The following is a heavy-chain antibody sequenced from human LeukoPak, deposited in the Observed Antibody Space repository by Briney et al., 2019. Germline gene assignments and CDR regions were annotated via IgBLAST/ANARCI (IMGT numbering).Heavy chain of an antibody. CDR1: GLTFSSSA. CDR2: ISGSDYVT. CDR3: AVNGSSWYDY. J-gene: IGHJ4*02. Sequence: GESLRLSCAASGLTFSSSAMSWVRQAPGKGLEWVSSISGSDYVTYYADSVKGRFTLSRDNFENTLYLRMNSLRAEDTAVYYCAVNGSSWYDYWGQGTLVTVSS. V-gene: IGHV3-23*01. D-gene: IGHD6-13*01.